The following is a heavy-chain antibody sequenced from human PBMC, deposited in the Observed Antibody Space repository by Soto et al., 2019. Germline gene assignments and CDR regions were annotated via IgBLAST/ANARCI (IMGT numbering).Heavy chain of an antibody. Sequence: QVHLVQSGAEVKKPGSSVKVSCKAPGGTFSNHAINWVRQAPGQGLEWMGRIIPIFTTTNYAQKFQGRVTMTADESTITAYLEVSSLKHDYTAVYYCAREVAADGTFREDVFDIWGQGTLVTVSS. CDR3: AREVAADGTFREDVFDI. D-gene: IGHD6-13*01. CDR1: GGTFSNHA. J-gene: IGHJ3*02. CDR2: IIPIFTTT. V-gene: IGHV1-69*12.